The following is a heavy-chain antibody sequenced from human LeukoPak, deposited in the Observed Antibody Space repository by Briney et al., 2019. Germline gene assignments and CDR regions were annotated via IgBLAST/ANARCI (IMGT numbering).Heavy chain of an antibody. J-gene: IGHJ6*03. CDR3: AGGDYFGSGNAQYYYYMDV. CDR2: INRNSDYI. Sequence: GGSLRLSCAASGISFNSYSMNWVRQAPGKGLEWVASINRNSDYINYADSVKGRFTISRDNAKNSLFLQMNSLRAEDTAVYFCAGGDYFGSGNAQYYYYMDVWGKGTTVTISS. D-gene: IGHD3-10*01. V-gene: IGHV3-21*01. CDR1: GISFNSYS.